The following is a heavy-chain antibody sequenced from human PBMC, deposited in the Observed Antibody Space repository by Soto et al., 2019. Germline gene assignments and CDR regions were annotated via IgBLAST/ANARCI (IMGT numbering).Heavy chain of an antibody. CDR3: ARDRKATEYYDFWSGPADYGMDV. D-gene: IGHD3-3*01. V-gene: IGHV1-2*02. Sequence: GASVKVSCKASGYTFTGYYMRWVRQAPGQGLEWMGWINPNSGGTNYAQKFQGRVTMTRDTSISTAYMELSRLRSDDTAVYYCARDRKATEYYDFWSGPADYGMDVWGQGTTVTVSS. CDR2: INPNSGGT. CDR1: GYTFTGYY. J-gene: IGHJ6*02.